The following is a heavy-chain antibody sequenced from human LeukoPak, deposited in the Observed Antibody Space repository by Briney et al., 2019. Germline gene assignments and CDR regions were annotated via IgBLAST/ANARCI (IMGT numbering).Heavy chain of an antibody. V-gene: IGHV4-39*02. J-gene: IGHJ6*02. D-gene: IGHD2-15*01. CDR2: IYYSGNT. CDR1: GGSISKSPYY. CDR3: ARSGPYCSGGSCYAYAMDV. Sequence: SETLSLTCSVSGGSISKSPYYWAWIRQTPGKGLKWIANIYYSGNTYYNLSLKSRVTISVDTSKNHFSLKLNSVTAADTAVYYCARSGPYCSGGSCYAYAMDVWGQGTTATVSS.